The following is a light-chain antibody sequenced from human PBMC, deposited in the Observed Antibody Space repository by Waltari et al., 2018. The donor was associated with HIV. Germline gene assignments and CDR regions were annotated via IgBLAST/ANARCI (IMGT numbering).Light chain of an antibody. Sequence: SALTQPASASGSPRQSITISCTGTGGDAGGSNYVSCYQQYPGKAPKLLIFEASHRPSGISNRFSGSKSGNTAYLTISGLQADDEADYVCISYSASDSSLLVVGGGTKLTVL. CDR3: ISYSASDSSLLV. V-gene: IGLV2-14*03. CDR1: GGDAGGSNY. J-gene: IGLJ2*01. CDR2: EAS.